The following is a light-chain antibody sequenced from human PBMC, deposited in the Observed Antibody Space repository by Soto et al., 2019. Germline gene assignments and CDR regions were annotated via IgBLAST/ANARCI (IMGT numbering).Light chain of an antibody. J-gene: IGLJ1*01. Sequence: QSVLTQPASVSGSPGQSITISCTGTSSDIGGYNYVSWYQQHPGKAPKLVISEVTNRPSGVSNRFSGSKSGNTASLTISGLQAEDEADYYCSSYTGSTNYVFGTGTKVTVL. CDR2: EVT. V-gene: IGLV2-14*01. CDR1: SSDIGGYNY. CDR3: SSYTGSTNYV.